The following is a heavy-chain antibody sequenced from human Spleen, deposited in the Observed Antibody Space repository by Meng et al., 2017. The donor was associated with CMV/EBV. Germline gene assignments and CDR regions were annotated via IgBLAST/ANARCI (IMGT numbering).Heavy chain of an antibody. J-gene: IGHJ4*02. V-gene: IGHV4-34*01. CDR1: GGSFSGYY. CDR3: ARLRYSYGYGDD. CDR2: INHSGST. D-gene: IGHD5-18*01. Sequence: QVPLQQRPAGLLKPLEXLPLTCAVYGGSFSGYYWSWFRQPPGKGLGWIGEINHSGSTNYNPSLESRVTISVDTSKNQFSLKLSSVTAADTAVYYCARLRYSYGYGDDWGQGTLVTVSS.